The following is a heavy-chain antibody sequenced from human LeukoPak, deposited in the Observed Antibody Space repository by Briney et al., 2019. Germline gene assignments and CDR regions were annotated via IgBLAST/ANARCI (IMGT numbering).Heavy chain of an antibody. D-gene: IGHD1-26*01. J-gene: IGHJ4*02. Sequence: GGSLRLSCAASGFTFDNYGMSWVRQAPGKGLKWVSAISGSGGSTYYADSVKGRFTISRDNSKNTLYLQMNSLRAEDTAVYYCAKKSSGGSYYFDYWGQGTLVTVSS. CDR1: GFTFDNYG. CDR3: AKKSSGGSYYFDY. V-gene: IGHV3-23*01. CDR2: ISGSGGST.